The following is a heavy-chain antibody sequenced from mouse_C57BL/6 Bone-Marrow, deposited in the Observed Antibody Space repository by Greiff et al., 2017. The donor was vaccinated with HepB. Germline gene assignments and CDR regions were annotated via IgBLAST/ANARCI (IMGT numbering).Heavy chain of an antibody. CDR1: GFTFSSYG. V-gene: IGHV5-6*01. CDR3: ARIYYGNY. D-gene: IGHD2-1*01. Sequence: EVKLMESGGDLVKPGGSLKLSCAASGFTFSSYGMSWVRQTPDKRLEWVATISSGGSYTYYPDSVKGRFTISRDNAKNTLYLQMSSLKSDDTAMYYCARIYYGNYWGQGTTLTVSS. J-gene: IGHJ2*01. CDR2: ISSGGSYT.